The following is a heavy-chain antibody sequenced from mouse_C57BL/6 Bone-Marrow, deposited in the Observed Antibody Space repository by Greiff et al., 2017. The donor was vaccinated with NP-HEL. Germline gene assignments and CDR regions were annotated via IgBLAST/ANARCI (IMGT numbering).Heavy chain of an antibody. V-gene: IGHV1-53*01. CDR2: INPSNGGK. J-gene: IGHJ2*01. D-gene: IGHD1-1*01. CDR1: GYTFTSYW. Sequence: QVQLQQPGTELVKPGASVKLSCKASGYTFTSYWMHWVKQRPGQGLEWIGNINPSNGGKNYNEKVKSKATLTVDKSSSTAYMQLSSLTSEDAACYYCARLWDYGSIPYFDYWGQGTTLTVSS. CDR3: ARLWDYGSIPYFDY.